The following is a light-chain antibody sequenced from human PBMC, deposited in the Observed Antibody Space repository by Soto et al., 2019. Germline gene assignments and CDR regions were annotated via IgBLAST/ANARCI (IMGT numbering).Light chain of an antibody. CDR2: EGS. V-gene: IGLV2-23*01. CDR1: SSDVGSYNL. Sequence: QSALTQPASVSGSPGQSITISCTGTSSDVGSYNLVSWYQQHPGKAPKLMIYEGSKRPSGVSNRFSGSKSGNTASLTISGLQAEGEADYYCCSYAGSSTYVFRTGTKVTVL. CDR3: CSYAGSSTYV. J-gene: IGLJ1*01.